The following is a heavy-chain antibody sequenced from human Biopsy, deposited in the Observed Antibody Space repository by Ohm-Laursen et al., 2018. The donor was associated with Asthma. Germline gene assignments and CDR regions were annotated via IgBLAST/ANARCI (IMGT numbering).Heavy chain of an antibody. Sequence: GTLSLTCPVSGGSMTPTSHYWDWIRQAPGKGLEWIGYISYGGKTSYNPSLKNQVTISRDTSKNQFSLRLTSVTAADTAVYFCARRITIFGVVQKDHGMDAWGQGTTVIVSS. J-gene: IGHJ6*02. CDR2: ISYGGKT. D-gene: IGHD3-3*01. V-gene: IGHV4-39*01. CDR3: ARRITIFGVVQKDHGMDA. CDR1: GGSMTPTSHY.